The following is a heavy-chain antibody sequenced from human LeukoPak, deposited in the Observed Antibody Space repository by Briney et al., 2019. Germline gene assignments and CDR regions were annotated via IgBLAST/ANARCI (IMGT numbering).Heavy chain of an antibody. CDR2: ISSSSSYI. Sequence: GGSLRLSCAASGFTVSNNYMNWVRQAPGKGLEWVSSISSSSSYIYYADSVKGRFTISRDNAKNSLYLQMNSLRAEDTAVYYCARDKKTDDYGDYWPWVVDYWGQGTLVTVSS. CDR3: ARDKKTDDYGDYWPWVVDY. D-gene: IGHD4-17*01. V-gene: IGHV3-21*06. CDR1: GFTVSNNY. J-gene: IGHJ4*02.